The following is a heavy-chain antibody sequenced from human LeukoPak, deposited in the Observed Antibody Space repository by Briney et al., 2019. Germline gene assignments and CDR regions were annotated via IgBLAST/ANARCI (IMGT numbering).Heavy chain of an antibody. CDR3: ARGPRITLIRGGQWYYYMDV. J-gene: IGHJ6*03. D-gene: IGHD3-10*01. CDR1: GYTFTSYG. CDR2: ISAYNGNT. Sequence: GASVKVSFKASGYTFTSYGISWVRQAPGQGLEWMGWISAYNGNTNYAQKLQGRVTMTRDTSTSTVYMELSSLRSEDTAVYYCARGPRITLIRGGQWYYYMDVWGKGTTVTISS. V-gene: IGHV1-18*01.